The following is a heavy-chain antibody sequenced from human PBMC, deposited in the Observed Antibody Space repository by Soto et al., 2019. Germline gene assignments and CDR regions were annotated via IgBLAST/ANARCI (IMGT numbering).Heavy chain of an antibody. CDR2: ITPLFETT. V-gene: IGHV1-69*01. CDR3: ARGYGGYFDD. Sequence: QVQLVQSGAEVKKPGSSVKVSCKASGVTINSFAVTWVRQAPGQGFQWLGGITPLFETTNYAQNFQGRVTITADESTTTSYMELRGLASEDTAVYYCARGYGGYFDDWGKGTLVIVSS. J-gene: IGHJ4*02. D-gene: IGHD4-17*01. CDR1: GVTINSFA.